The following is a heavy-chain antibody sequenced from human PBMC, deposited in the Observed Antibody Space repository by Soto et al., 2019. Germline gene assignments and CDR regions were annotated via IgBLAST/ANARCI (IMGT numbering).Heavy chain of an antibody. CDR1: GFTFSNYG. J-gene: IGHJ4*02. CDR3: WKEKRGYSYGEH. V-gene: IGHV3-30*18. CDR2: ISYDGSDK. D-gene: IGHD5-12*01. Sequence: QVQLVESGGGVVQPGRSLRLSCAASGFTFSNYGMHWIRQAPGKGLEWVAVISYDGSDKHYTDSVKGRFTISRDNSKNTMYLEMNSLRTEDTALYYCWKEKRGYSYGEHWGQGTLVTVSS.